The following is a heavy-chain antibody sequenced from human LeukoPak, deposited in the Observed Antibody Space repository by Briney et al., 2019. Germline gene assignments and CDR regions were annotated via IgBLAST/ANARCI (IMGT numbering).Heavy chain of an antibody. CDR3: ARDHGPYSSSSSYYYYYMDV. V-gene: IGHV1-46*01. J-gene: IGHJ6*03. D-gene: IGHD6-13*01. Sequence: ASVKVSCKASGYTFTSYYMHWVRQAPGQGLEWMGIINPSGGSTSYAQKFQGRATMTRDMSTSTVYMELSSLRSEDTAVYYCARDHGPYSSSSSYYYYYMDVWGKGTTVTVSS. CDR2: INPSGGST. CDR1: GYTFTSYY.